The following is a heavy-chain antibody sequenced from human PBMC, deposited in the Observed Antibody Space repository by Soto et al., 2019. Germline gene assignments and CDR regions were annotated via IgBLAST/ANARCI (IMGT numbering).Heavy chain of an antibody. D-gene: IGHD3-10*01. J-gene: IGHJ6*02. Sequence: PGGSLRLSCAASGFTFSSYGMHWVRQAPGKGLEWVAVISYDGSNKYYADSVKGRFTISRDNSKNTLYLQMNSLRAEDTALYYCAKDSLDYGSGSYYYGMDVWGQGTTVTVSS. CDR1: GFTFSSYG. CDR3: AKDSLDYGSGSYYYGMDV. CDR2: ISYDGSNK. V-gene: IGHV3-30*18.